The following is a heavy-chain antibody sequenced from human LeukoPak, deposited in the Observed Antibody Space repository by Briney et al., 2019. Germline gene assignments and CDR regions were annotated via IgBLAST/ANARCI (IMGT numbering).Heavy chain of an antibody. CDR1: GFTFSSYS. V-gene: IGHV3-21*01. J-gene: IGHJ4*02. CDR3: AREVSDSYDSSGYYLFDY. CDR2: ISSSSSYI. D-gene: IGHD3-22*01. Sequence: PGGSLRLSCAASGFTFSSYSMNWVRQAPGKELEWVSSISSSSSYIYYADSVKGRFTISRDNAKNSLYLQMNSLRAEDTAVYYCAREVSDSYDSSGYYLFDYWGQGTLVTVSS.